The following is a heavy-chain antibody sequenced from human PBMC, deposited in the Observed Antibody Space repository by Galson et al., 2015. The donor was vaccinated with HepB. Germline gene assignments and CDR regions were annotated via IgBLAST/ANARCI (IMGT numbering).Heavy chain of an antibody. V-gene: IGHV1-69*10. J-gene: IGHJ4*02. CDR3: ARAHSEVVAAY. Sequence: SVKVSCKASGYTFTNYAISWVRQAPGQGLEWMGGIIPIFGIANYAQKFQGRVTITADKSTSTAYMELSSLRSEDTAVYYCARAHSEVVAAYWGQGTLVTVSS. CDR1: GYTFTNYA. CDR2: IIPIFGIA. D-gene: IGHD2-15*01.